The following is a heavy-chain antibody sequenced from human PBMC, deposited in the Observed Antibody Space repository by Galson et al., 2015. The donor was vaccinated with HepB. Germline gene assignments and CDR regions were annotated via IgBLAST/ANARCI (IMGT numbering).Heavy chain of an antibody. J-gene: IGHJ6*02. V-gene: IGHV1-46*01. CDR3: ARDRLQSLGGDYYYYYGMDV. D-gene: IGHD5-24*01. Sequence: SVKVSCKASGYTFTSYYMHWVRQAPGQGLEWMGIINPSGGSTSYAQKFQGRVTMTRDTSTSTVYMELSSLRSEDTAVYYCARDRLQSLGGDYYYYYGMDVWGQGTTVTVSS. CDR1: GYTFTSYY. CDR2: INPSGGST.